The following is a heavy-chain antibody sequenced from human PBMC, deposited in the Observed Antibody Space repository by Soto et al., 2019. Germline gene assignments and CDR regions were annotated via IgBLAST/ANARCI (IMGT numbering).Heavy chain of an antibody. CDR2: IIPIFGTA. V-gene: IGHV1-69*13. CDR3: ASPGGYYDSSGPDGPYYYYYGMDV. D-gene: IGHD3-22*01. Sequence: AASVKVSCKASGGTFSSYAISWVRQAPGQGLEWMGGIIPIFGTANYAQKFQGRVTITADESTSTAYMELSSLRSEDTAVYYCASPGGYYDSSGPDGPYYYYYGMDVWGQGTTVTVSS. CDR1: GGTFSSYA. J-gene: IGHJ6*02.